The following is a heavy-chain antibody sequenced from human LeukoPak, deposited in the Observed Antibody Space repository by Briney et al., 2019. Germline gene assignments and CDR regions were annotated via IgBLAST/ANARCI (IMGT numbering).Heavy chain of an antibody. D-gene: IGHD5-12*01. CDR2: ISGSGDVT. V-gene: IGHV3-23*01. J-gene: IGHJ3*02. Sequence: PGGSLRLSCAVSGFIFSQYAMSWVRQAPGKGLEWVSSISGSGDVTKYADSVMGRFTISRDNSKNTLYLQMNSLRAEDTAVYYCARNGYEHAFDIWGQGTMVTVSS. CDR1: GFIFSQYA. CDR3: ARNGYEHAFDI.